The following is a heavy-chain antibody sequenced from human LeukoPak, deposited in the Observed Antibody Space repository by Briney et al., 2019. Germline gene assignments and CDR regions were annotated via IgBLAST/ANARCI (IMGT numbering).Heavy chain of an antibody. CDR3: ARGWSGEYYYYYGMDV. CDR2: ISAYNGNT. CDR1: GYTFTSYG. Sequence: SVKVSCKASGYTFTSYGISWVRQAPGQGLEWMGWISAYNGNTNYAQKLQGRVTMTTDTSTSTAYMELRSLRSDDTAVYYCARGWSGEYYYYYGMDVWGQGTTVTVSS. D-gene: IGHD3-3*01. J-gene: IGHJ6*02. V-gene: IGHV1-18*01.